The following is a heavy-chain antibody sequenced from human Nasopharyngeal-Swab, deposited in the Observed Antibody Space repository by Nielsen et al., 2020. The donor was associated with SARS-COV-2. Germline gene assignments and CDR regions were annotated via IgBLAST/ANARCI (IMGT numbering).Heavy chain of an antibody. J-gene: IGHJ4*02. Sequence: VRQAPGKGLVWVARISPEGDVIDHADSVRGRLTISRDNARNTLYLQMNNLKAEDTAVYYCSRDLSGPFDFWGLGTLVTVSS. V-gene: IGHV3-74*01. D-gene: IGHD2-15*01. CDR2: ISPEGDVI. CDR3: SRDLSGPFDF.